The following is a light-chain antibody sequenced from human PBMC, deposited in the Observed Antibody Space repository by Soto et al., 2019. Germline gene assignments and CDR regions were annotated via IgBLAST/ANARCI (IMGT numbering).Light chain of an antibody. CDR3: MQVLPNLI. Sequence: DIVVTQSPLSLAVTPGEPASISCRSSHSLLHNNGYNYLDWYLQKPGQSPQLLIYLEFNRAPGAPDRFSGNGSCTDFTLNINIVEAEYAGVYYCMQVLPNLIFGQLRRLEIK. CDR2: LEF. CDR1: HSLLHNNGYNY. J-gene: IGKJ5*01. V-gene: IGKV2-28*01.